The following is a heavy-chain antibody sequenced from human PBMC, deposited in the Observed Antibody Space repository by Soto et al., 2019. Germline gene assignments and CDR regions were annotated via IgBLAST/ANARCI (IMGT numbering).Heavy chain of an antibody. Sequence: SQTLSLTCAISGDSVSSNSAAWNWIRQSPSRGLEWLGRTYYRSKWYNDYAVSVKSRITINPDTSKNQFSLQLNSVTPEDTAVYXCARELPLPICSGGICYSDPTNYYYYYMDVWGKGTTVTVSS. CDR3: ARELPLPICSGGICYSDPTNYYYYYMDV. J-gene: IGHJ6*03. V-gene: IGHV6-1*01. CDR2: TYYRSKWYN. D-gene: IGHD2-15*01. CDR1: GDSVSSNSAA.